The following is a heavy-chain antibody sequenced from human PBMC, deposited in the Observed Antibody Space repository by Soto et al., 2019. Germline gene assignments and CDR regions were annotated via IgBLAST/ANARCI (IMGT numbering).Heavy chain of an antibody. V-gene: IGHV6-1*01. CDR3: ARDLLSAGTTYYYYYMDV. CDR1: GDSVSSNSAA. CDR2: TYYRSKWYN. Sequence: KQSQTLSLTCAISGDSVSSNSAAWNWIRQSPSRGLEWLGRTYYRSKWYNDYAVSVKSRITINPDTSKNQFSLQLNSVTPEDTAVYYCARDLLSAGTTYYYYYMDVWGKGTTVTVSS. J-gene: IGHJ6*03. D-gene: IGHD1-7*01.